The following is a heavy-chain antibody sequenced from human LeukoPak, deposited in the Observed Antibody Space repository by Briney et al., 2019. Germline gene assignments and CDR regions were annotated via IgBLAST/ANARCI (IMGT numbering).Heavy chain of an antibody. CDR3: ARSQTGGTFDY. CDR2: TYYRSKWNN. Sequence: SQTLSLTCAISGDSVSTNSATWTWLRQSPSRGLEWLGRTYYRSKWNNDYAVSMKSRITINPDTSKNQFSLQLNSVTPEDTAVYYCARSQTGGTFDYWGQGALVTVSS. D-gene: IGHD1-26*01. CDR1: GDSVSTNSAT. J-gene: IGHJ4*02. V-gene: IGHV6-1*01.